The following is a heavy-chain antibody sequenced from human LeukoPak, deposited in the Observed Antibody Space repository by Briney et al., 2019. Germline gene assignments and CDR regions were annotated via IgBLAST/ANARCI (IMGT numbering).Heavy chain of an antibody. CDR2: IYYRGST. J-gene: IGHJ4*02. Sequence: SETLSLTCNVSGGSIRSGDHYWGWIRQPPGKGLEWIGRIYYRGSTYYNPSLKSRVTISVDTSKNQFSLKLSSVTAADTAVYYCARGPQIAAAGIDYWGQGTLVTVSS. D-gene: IGHD6-13*01. CDR3: ARGPQIAAAGIDY. CDR1: GGSIRSGDHY. V-gene: IGHV4-39*01.